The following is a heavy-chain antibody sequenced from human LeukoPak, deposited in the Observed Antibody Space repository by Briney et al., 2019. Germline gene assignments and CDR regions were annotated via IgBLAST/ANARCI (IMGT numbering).Heavy chain of an antibody. Sequence: ASVKVSCKASGYTFTSYYMHWVRQAPGQGLEWMGIINPSGGSTSYAQKFQGRVTMTRDMSTSTVYMELSSLRSEDTAVYYCARDGAYCGGDCYSFGAFDIWGQGTMVTVSS. J-gene: IGHJ3*02. V-gene: IGHV1-46*01. CDR2: INPSGGST. D-gene: IGHD2-21*02. CDR3: ARDGAYCGGDCYSFGAFDI. CDR1: GYTFTSYY.